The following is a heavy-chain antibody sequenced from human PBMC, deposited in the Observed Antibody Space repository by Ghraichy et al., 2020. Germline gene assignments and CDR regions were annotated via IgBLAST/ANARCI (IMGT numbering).Heavy chain of an antibody. CDR2: IYPGDSDT. CDR3: ASEIVVVPAAMVY. V-gene: IGHV5-51*01. CDR1: GYSFTSYW. Sequence: GESLNISCKGSGYSFTSYWIGWVRQMPGKGLEWMGIIYPGDSDTRYSPSFQGQVTISADKSISTAYLQWSSLKASDTAMYYCASEIVVVPAAMVYWGQGTLVTVSS. J-gene: IGHJ4*02. D-gene: IGHD2-2*01.